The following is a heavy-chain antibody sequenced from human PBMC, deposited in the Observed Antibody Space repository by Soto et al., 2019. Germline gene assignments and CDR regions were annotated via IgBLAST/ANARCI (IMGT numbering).Heavy chain of an antibody. Sequence: GASVKVSCKASGYTFTSNGISWVRQAPGQGLEWMGWISPYKGNTNYAQKLQGRVTMTTDTSTSTAYMELRSLRSDDTAVYYCAREYYYGSGSYQTDYYYGMDVRGQGTTVTVSS. D-gene: IGHD3-10*01. J-gene: IGHJ6*02. V-gene: IGHV1-18*01. CDR2: ISPYKGNT. CDR3: AREYYYGSGSYQTDYYYGMDV. CDR1: GYTFTSNG.